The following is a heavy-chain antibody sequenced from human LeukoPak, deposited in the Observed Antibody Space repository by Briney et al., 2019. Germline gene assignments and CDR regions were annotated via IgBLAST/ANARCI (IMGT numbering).Heavy chain of an antibody. CDR2: INPNSGGT. V-gene: IGHV1-2*02. CDR1: GYTFTAYY. D-gene: IGHD6-13*01. J-gene: IGHJ4*02. Sequence: RASVKVSCKASGYTFTAYYMHWVRQAPGQGLEWMGWINPNSGGTNYAQKFQGRVTITRDTSISTAYMELSSLRSDDTAVYYCAGPGIAAALLGYWGQGTLVTVSS. CDR3: AGPGIAAALLGY.